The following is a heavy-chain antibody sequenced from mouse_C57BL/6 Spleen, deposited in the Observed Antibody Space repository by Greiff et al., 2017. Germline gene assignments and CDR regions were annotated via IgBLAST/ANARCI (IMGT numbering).Heavy chain of an antibody. CDR2: ISDGGSYT. D-gene: IGHD1-1*01. V-gene: IGHV5-4*01. Sequence: EVQVVESGGGLVKPGGSLKLSCAASGFTFSSYAMSWVRQTPEKRLEWVATISDGGSYTYYPDNVKGRFTISRDNAKNNLYLQMSHLKSEDTAMYYCARDGLYYYGSSPWFAYWGQGTLVTVSA. J-gene: IGHJ3*01. CDR1: GFTFSSYA. CDR3: ARDGLYYYGSSPWFAY.